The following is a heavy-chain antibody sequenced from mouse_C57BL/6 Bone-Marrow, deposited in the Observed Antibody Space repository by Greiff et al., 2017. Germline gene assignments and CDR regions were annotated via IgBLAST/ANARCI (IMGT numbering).Heavy chain of an antibody. D-gene: IGHD1-1*01. CDR3: TTVHYYGRSRWYFDV. V-gene: IGHV14-4*01. CDR1: GFNIKDDY. Sequence: VQLQQSGAELVRPGASVKLSCTASGFNIKDDYMHWVKQRPEQGLEWIGWIDPENGDTEYASKFPGKATITADTSSNTAYLQLSSLTSEDTAVYYCTTVHYYGRSRWYFDVWGTGTTVTVSS. CDR2: IDPENGDT. J-gene: IGHJ1*03.